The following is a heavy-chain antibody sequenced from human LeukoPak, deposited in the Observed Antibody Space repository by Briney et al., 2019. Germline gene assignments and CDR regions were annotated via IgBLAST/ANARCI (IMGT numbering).Heavy chain of an antibody. V-gene: IGHV3-9*01. CDR1: GFTFDDYA. Sequence: PGGSLRLSCAASGFTFDDYAMHWVRQAPGKGLEWVSGISWNSGSIGYADSVKGRFTISRDNAKNSLYLQMNSLRAEDTALYYCAKDIVGMYNGDAFDIWGQGTMVTVYS. CDR2: ISWNSGSI. J-gene: IGHJ3*02. D-gene: IGHD1-14*01. CDR3: AKDIVGMYNGDAFDI.